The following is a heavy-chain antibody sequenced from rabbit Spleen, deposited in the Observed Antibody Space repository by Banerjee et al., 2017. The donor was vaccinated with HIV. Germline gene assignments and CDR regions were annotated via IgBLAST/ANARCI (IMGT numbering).Heavy chain of an antibody. D-gene: IGHD1-1*01. Sequence: QSLEESGGDLVKPGASLTLTCTASGFSFSRLYYMCWVRQAPGKGLEWITCIDTTTGSTWYASWVNGRFTISKTSSTTVTLQMTSLTAADTATYFCARDTSSSFSSYGMDLWGPGTLVTVS. J-gene: IGHJ6*01. V-gene: IGHV1S40*01. CDR3: ARDTSSSFSSYGMDL. CDR1: GFSFSRLYY. CDR2: IDTTTGST.